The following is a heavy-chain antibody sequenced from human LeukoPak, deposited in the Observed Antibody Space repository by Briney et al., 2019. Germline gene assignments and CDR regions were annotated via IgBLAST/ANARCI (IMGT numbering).Heavy chain of an antibody. J-gene: IGHJ6*01. Sequence: LSLTXXVSXXSXSSSNWWNWVRQXPGKGLEWIGEIDHSGRTNYNPSLKSRVTISVDKSKNQISLKLSSVTAADTAVYYCASKEYYYYGMDVWGQGTTVTVSS. V-gene: IGHV4-4*02. CDR1: XXSXSSSNW. CDR2: IDHSGRT. CDR3: ASKEYYYYGMDV.